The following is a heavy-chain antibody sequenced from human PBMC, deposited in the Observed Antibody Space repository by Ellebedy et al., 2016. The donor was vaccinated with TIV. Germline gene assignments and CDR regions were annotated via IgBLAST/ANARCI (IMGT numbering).Heavy chain of an antibody. CDR1: GFTFSDYY. Sequence: GESLKISCAASGFTFSDYYMSWIRQAPGKGLEWVSYISSSGSTIYYADSVKVRFTVSRDNAKNSLYLQMNSLTVDDTAEYYCARNGYCTPSNCRSYNWFDPWGQGTLVTVSS. CDR2: ISSSGSTI. V-gene: IGHV3-11*04. CDR3: ARNGYCTPSNCRSYNWFDP. J-gene: IGHJ5*02. D-gene: IGHD2-8*01.